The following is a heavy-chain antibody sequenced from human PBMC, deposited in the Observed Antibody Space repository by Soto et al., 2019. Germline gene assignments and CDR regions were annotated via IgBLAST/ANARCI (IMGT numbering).Heavy chain of an antibody. CDR1: GVSISHFY. V-gene: IGHV4-59*01. Sequence: PETLRHTYTVSGVSISHFYWSWSRQSPGKGLESIGYMYYSGRTNYNPSLKSRVTISVDTSKNQFSLKLTSVTAADTAVYYCASTLNSVIISTSAYTQLYFLSRG. CDR2: MYYSGRT. D-gene: IGHD3-10*01. J-gene: IGHJ4*01. CDR3: ASTLNSVIISTSAYTQLYFLS.